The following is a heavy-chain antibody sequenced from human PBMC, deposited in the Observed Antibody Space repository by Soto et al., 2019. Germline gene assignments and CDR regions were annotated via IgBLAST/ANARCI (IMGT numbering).Heavy chain of an antibody. D-gene: IGHD4-17*01. J-gene: IGHJ4*02. CDR1: GGSISSYY. V-gene: IGHV4-59*08. Sequence: SETLSLTCTVSGGSISSYYWSWIRQPPGKGLEWIGYIYYSGSTNYNPSLMSRVTISVDTSKNQLSLKLSSVTAADTAVYYCARRYGYYFDYWGQGTLVTVSS. CDR2: IYYSGST. CDR3: ARRYGYYFDY.